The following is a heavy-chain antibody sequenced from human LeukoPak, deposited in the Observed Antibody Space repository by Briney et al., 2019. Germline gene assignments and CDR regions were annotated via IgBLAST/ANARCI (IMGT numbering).Heavy chain of an antibody. V-gene: IGHV3-30*02. CDR2: IRYDGTNE. CDR3: AKSATTETTWEAFDI. D-gene: IGHD4-17*01. Sequence: GGSLRLSCAASGFAFISYGMHWVRRAPGKGLEWVAFIRYDGTNEYYADSVKGRFTISRDNSKNTLFLQMNSLRTEDTAVYYCAKSATTETTWEAFDIWGQGTMVTVSS. J-gene: IGHJ3*02. CDR1: GFAFISYG.